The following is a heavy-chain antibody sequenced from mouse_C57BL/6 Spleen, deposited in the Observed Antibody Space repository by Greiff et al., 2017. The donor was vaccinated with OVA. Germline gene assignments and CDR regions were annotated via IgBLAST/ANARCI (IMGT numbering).Heavy chain of an antibody. Sequence: EVKLVESGGGLVKPGGSLKLSCAASGFTFSSYAMSWVRQTPEKRLEWVATISDGGSYTYYPDNVKGRFTISRDKAKNNLYLQMSQLKSEDTAMYYCARGDYYYGSSQFAYWGQGTLVTVSA. CDR2: ISDGGSYT. J-gene: IGHJ3*01. CDR1: GFTFSSYA. D-gene: IGHD1-1*01. V-gene: IGHV5-4*03. CDR3: ARGDYYYGSSQFAY.